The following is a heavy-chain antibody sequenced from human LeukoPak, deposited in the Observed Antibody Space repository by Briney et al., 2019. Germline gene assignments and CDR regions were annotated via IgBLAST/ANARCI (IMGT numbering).Heavy chain of an antibody. Sequence: PGGSLRLSCAASGFAFSDYFMHWVRQSPEKGLVWVSDIHPHGRYAAYADSVRGRFTISRDDAKNTLYLRMNSLTSEDTAVYYCVRGTNDWKGLDYWGQGTLVTASS. CDR2: IHPHGRYA. CDR3: VRGTNDWKGLDY. CDR1: GFAFSDYF. D-gene: IGHD1-1*01. J-gene: IGHJ4*02. V-gene: IGHV3-74*03.